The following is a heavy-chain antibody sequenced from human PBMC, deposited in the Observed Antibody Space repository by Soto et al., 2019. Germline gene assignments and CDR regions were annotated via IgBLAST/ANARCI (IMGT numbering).Heavy chain of an antibody. CDR3: AIDIVVVPAAIRERLSDAFDI. D-gene: IGHD2-2*02. CDR2: ISYDGSNK. V-gene: IGHV3-30-3*01. J-gene: IGHJ3*02. Sequence: GGSLRLSCAASGFTFSSYAMHWVRQAPGKGLEWVAVISYDGSNKYYADSVKGRFTISRDNSKNTLYLQMNSLRAEDTAVYYCAIDIVVVPAAIRERLSDAFDIWGQGAMVTVSS. CDR1: GFTFSSYA.